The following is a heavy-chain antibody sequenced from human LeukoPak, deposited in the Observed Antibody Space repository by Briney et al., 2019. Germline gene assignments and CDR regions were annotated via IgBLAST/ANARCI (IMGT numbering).Heavy chain of an antibody. J-gene: IGHJ4*02. CDR2: ISGDADRT. CDR1: GFIFGNDD. D-gene: IGHD2-2*01. CDR3: AKVNWCSASCADA. V-gene: IGHV3-23*01. Sequence: GGSLRLSCAASGFIFGNDDMNWVRQAPGKGLEWVSGISGDADRTHYAGSVKGRFAISRDNSKNTLSLQMNSLRAEDTAVYYCAKVNWCSASCADAWGQGTLVTVSS.